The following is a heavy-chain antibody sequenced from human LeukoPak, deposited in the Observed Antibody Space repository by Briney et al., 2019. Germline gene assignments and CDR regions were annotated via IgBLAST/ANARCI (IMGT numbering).Heavy chain of an antibody. V-gene: IGHV3-7*01. CDR3: AREGGSDFWSGYYWFDP. Sequence: PGGSLRLSCAASGFTFSSYWMSWVRQAPGKGLEWVANIKQDGSEKYYVDSVKGRFTISRDNAKNTLYLQMNSLRAEDTAVYYCAREGGSDFWSGYYWFDPWGQGTLVTVSS. D-gene: IGHD3-3*01. J-gene: IGHJ5*02. CDR1: GFTFSSYW. CDR2: IKQDGSEK.